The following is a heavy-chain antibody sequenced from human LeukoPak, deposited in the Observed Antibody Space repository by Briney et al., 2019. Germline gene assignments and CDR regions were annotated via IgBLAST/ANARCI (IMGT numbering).Heavy chain of an antibody. CDR2: IWYDGSNK. Sequence: PGGSLRLSCAASGFTFSSYGMHWVRQAPGKGLEWVAVIWYDGSNKYYADSVKGRFTISRDNSKNTLYLQMNSLRAEDTAVYYCAREPGGEYYFDYWGQGTLVTVSS. D-gene: IGHD6-25*01. J-gene: IGHJ4*02. CDR3: AREPGGEYYFDY. V-gene: IGHV3-33*01. CDR1: GFTFSSYG.